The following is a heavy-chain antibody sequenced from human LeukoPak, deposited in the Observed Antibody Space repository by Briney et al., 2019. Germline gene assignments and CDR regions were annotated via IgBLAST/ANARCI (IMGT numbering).Heavy chain of an antibody. J-gene: IGHJ4*02. D-gene: IGHD3-3*01. CDR2: INWNGGST. CDR1: GFTFDDYG. V-gene: IGHV3-20*04. Sequence: PGGSLRLSCAASGFTFDDYGMSWVRQAPGKGLEWVSGINWNGGSTGYADSVKGRFTISRDNAKNSLYLQMNSLRAEDTAVYYCAKDPKEYYDFWSGYYPRDFDYWGQGTLVTVSS. CDR3: AKDPKEYYDFWSGYYPRDFDY.